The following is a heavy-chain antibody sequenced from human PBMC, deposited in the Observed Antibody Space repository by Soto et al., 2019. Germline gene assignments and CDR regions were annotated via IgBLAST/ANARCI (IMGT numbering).Heavy chain of an antibody. CDR2: IKSKTDGGTT. J-gene: IGHJ6*02. D-gene: IGHD2-2*01. V-gene: IGHV3-15*07. CDR1: GFTFSNAW. CDR3: TTVLLHCISTSCFSGYYYGMDV. Sequence: PGGSLRLSCAASGFTFSNAWMNWVRQAPGKGLEWVGRIKSKTDGGTTDYAAPVKGRFTISRDDSKNTLYLQMNSLKTEDTAVYYCTTVLLHCISTSCFSGYYYGMDVWGQGTTVTVSS.